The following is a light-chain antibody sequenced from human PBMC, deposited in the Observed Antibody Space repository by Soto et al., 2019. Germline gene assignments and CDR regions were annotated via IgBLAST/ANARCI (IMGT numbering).Light chain of an antibody. V-gene: IGLV2-18*02. CDR2: QVS. CDR3: SSYTSSGTWV. J-gene: IGLJ3*02. CDR1: SSDVGSYNR. Sequence: QSALTQPPYVSGSPGQSVTISCTGTSSDVGSYNRVSWYQQPPGTAPKLMICQVSNRPSGVPDRFSGSKSGNTASLTISGLQAEDEADYYCSSYTSSGTWVFGGGTKLTVL.